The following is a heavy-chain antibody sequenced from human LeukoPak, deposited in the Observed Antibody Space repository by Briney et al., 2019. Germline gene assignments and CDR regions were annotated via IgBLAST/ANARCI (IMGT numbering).Heavy chain of an antibody. CDR1: GFTFSIYA. CDR2: ISEDAGSNK. J-gene: IGHJ4*02. V-gene: IGHV3-30-3*01. D-gene: IGHD4-23*01. CDR3: ARDLRAIVVTAEPDY. Sequence: GGSLRLSCAASGFTFSIYAFHWVRQAPGKGLEWVAFISEDAGSNKFYADSVKGRFTISRDNSRDTLYLQVNSLRAEDTAVYYCARDLRAIVVTAEPDYWGQGTLVTVSS.